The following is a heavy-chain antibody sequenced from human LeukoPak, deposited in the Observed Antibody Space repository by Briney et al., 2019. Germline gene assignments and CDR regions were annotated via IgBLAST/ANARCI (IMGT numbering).Heavy chain of an antibody. J-gene: IGHJ4*02. Sequence: GGSLRLSCAASGFTFSSYSMNWVRQAPGKGLEWVSSISSSSSYMYYADSVKGRFTISRDNAKNSLYLQMNSLRAEDTAVYYCARDYSHARDYWGQGTLVTVSS. CDR3: ARDYSHARDY. D-gene: IGHD2-21*01. CDR1: GFTFSSYS. CDR2: ISSSSSYM. V-gene: IGHV3-21*01.